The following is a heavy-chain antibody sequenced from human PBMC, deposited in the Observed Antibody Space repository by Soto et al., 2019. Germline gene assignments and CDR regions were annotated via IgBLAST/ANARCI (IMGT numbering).Heavy chain of an antibody. Sequence: QVQLQESGPGLVKPSETMPLTCTVSPDAVSGDSFSTPMFYWGWIRQPPGKGLEWIASISYGGHQYRIPYLRDRLTISVDSSKNHFSLRMTSVTAADTAVYYCGRQRAWYGAWAFDIWGQGTMVTV. CDR1: GDSFSTPMFY. V-gene: IGHV4-39*01. CDR2: ISYGGHQ. CDR3: GRQRAWYGAWAFDI. D-gene: IGHD2-15*01. J-gene: IGHJ3*02.